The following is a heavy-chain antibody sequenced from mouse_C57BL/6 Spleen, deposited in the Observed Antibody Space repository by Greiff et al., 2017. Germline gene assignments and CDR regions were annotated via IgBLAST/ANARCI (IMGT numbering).Heavy chain of an antibody. CDR1: GFSLTSYG. Sequence: VQGVESGPGLVAPSQSLSITCTVSGFSLTSYGVDWVRQSPGKGLEWLGVIWGVGSTNYNSALKSRLSISKDNSKSQVFLKMNSLQTDDTAMYYCASGQYGSPFAYWGQGTLVTVSA. V-gene: IGHV2-6*01. CDR3: ASGQYGSPFAY. D-gene: IGHD1-1*01. CDR2: IWGVGST. J-gene: IGHJ3*01.